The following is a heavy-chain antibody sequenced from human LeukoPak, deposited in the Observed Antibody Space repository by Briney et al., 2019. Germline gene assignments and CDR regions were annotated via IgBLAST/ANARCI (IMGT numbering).Heavy chain of an antibody. V-gene: IGHV1-18*01. CDR3: AREGVPAASDIYYYYGMDV. D-gene: IGHD2-2*01. Sequence: GASVKVSCKASGYTFTSYGISWVRQAPGQGLEWMGWISAYNGNTNYAQKLQGRVTMTTDTSTSTAYMELRSLRSDDTAVYYCAREGVPAASDIYYYYGMDVWGQGTTVTVSS. CDR1: GYTFTSYG. J-gene: IGHJ6*02. CDR2: ISAYNGNT.